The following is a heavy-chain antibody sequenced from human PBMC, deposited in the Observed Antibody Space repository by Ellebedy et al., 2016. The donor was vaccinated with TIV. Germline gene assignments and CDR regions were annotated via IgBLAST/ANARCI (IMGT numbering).Heavy chain of an antibody. V-gene: IGHV1-46*01. J-gene: IGHJ1*01. CDR1: GYTFTSYY. D-gene: IGHD1-26*01. Sequence: ASVKVSXKASGYTFTSYYMHWVRQAPGQGLEWMGIINPSGGSTSYAQKFQGRVTMTRDTSTSTVYMELSSLRYEDTAVYSCARDMRELRVGYFQHWGQGTLVTVSS. CDR2: INPSGGST. CDR3: ARDMRELRVGYFQH.